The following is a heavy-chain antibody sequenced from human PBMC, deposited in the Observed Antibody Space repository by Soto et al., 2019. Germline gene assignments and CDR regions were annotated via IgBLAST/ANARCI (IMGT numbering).Heavy chain of an antibody. CDR3: AKATPDIVVVVADNGESLDY. Sequence: EVQLLESGGGLVQPGGSLRLSCAASGFTFSSYAMSWVRQAPGKGLEWVSAISGSGGSTYYADSVKGRFTISRDNSKNTLYLQMNSLRAEDTAVYYCAKATPDIVVVVADNGESLDYWGQGTLVTVSS. CDR2: ISGSGGST. CDR1: GFTFSSYA. V-gene: IGHV3-23*01. J-gene: IGHJ4*02. D-gene: IGHD2-15*01.